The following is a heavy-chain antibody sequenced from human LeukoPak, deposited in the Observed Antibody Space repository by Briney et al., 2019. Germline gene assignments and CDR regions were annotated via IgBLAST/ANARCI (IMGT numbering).Heavy chain of an antibody. D-gene: IGHD6-6*01. Sequence: GVSLRLSCAAPGFTVSSYEMNWVRQAPGKGLECASYISSSSRTIYYADSVKGRFTISRDNAKNSLSLQMNSLRAEDTAVYYCTRDPRHLDSWGQGTLVTVSS. CDR3: TRDPRHLDS. V-gene: IGHV3-48*03. CDR2: ISSSSRTI. J-gene: IGHJ4*02. CDR1: GFTVSSYE.